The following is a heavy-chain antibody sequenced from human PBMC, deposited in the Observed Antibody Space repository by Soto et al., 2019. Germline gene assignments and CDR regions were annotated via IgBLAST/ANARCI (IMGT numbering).Heavy chain of an antibody. J-gene: IGHJ4*02. V-gene: IGHV3-23*01. CDR2: ISGSGDST. D-gene: IGHD1-1*01. Sequence: PGGSLRLSCGVSGFTFSNYAMTGVRHSPGKGLEWVSTISGSGDSTHYADSVKGRFTISRDNSKNTLYLQMNSLRADDSAEYYCAKNDDDIYGTLYCFDNWGRGTLVTVSS. CDR3: AKNDDDIYGTLYCFDN. CDR1: GFTFSNYA.